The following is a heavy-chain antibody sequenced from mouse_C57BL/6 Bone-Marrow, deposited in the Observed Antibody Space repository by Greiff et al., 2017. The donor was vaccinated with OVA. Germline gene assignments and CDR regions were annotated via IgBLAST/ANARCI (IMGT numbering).Heavy chain of an antibody. CDR2: INPSSGYT. J-gene: IGHJ4*01. V-gene: IGHV1-7*01. CDR1: GYTFTSYW. D-gene: IGHD1-1*01. Sequence: QVQLQQSGAELAKPGASVKLSCKASGYTFTSYWMHWVKQRPGQGLEWIGYINPSSGYTKYNQKFKDKATLTADKSSSTAYMQVSSLTYEDSAVYYCARYYYGNSYDCDAMDYWGQGTSVTVSS. CDR3: ARYYYGNSYDCDAMDY.